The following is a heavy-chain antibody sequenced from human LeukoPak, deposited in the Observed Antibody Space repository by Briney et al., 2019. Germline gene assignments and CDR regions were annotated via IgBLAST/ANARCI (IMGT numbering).Heavy chain of an antibody. CDR3: ARGGGSGWYDDY. J-gene: IGHJ4*02. D-gene: IGHD6-19*01. Sequence: SETLSLTCTVSGGSVSSGSYYWSWIRQPPGKGLEWIGYINYSRSTNYNPSLKRRVTISVDATKKQFSLKLSSVTAADTAVYYCARGGGSGWYDDYWGQGTLVTVSS. V-gene: IGHV4-61*01. CDR1: GGSVSSGSYY. CDR2: INYSRST.